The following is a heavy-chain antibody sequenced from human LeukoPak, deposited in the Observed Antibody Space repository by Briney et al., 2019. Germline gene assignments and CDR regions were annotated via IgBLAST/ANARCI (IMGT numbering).Heavy chain of an antibody. CDR3: ARNHFDY. CDR2: ISYDGSNK. Sequence: RPGGSLRLSCAASGFTFSSYAMHWVRQAPGKGLEWVAVISYDGSNKYYADSVKGRFTISRDNSKNTLYLKMNSLRAEATAVYYCARNHFDYWGPGTLVTASS. CDR1: GFTFSSYA. V-gene: IGHV3-30-3*01. J-gene: IGHJ4*02.